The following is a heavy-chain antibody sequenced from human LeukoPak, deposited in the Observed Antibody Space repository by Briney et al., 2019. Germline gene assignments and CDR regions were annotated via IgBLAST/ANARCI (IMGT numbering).Heavy chain of an antibody. CDR2: VDDSGNT. CDR3: ARHLAARLGGARFSDY. V-gene: IGHV4-59*08. Sequence: PSETLSLTCIVSGGSINSYYWSWIRQPPGKGLEWIAYVDDSGNTNSNPSLKSRVTLSADTPRNEFSLKVKYVTAADTAVYFCARHLAARLGGARFSDYWGQGTLVTVSS. D-gene: IGHD2-21*01. J-gene: IGHJ4*02. CDR1: GGSINSYY.